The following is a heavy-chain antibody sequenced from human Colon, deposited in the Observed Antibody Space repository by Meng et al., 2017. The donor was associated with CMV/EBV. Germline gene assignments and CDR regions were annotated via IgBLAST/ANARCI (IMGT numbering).Heavy chain of an antibody. Sequence: GESLKISCAASGFRLADYAMSWVRRAPGRGLELVGFIRRNSFHGAVEYGASVRGRFTLSRDDSISVAHLQMDGLRPEDTAVYYCTRHMGEGYHNFYGIDVWGQGTTVTVSS. D-gene: IGHD3-16*01. J-gene: IGHJ6*02. CDR2: IRRNSFHGAV. V-gene: IGHV3-49*04. CDR3: TRHMGEGYHNFYGIDV. CDR1: GFRLADYA.